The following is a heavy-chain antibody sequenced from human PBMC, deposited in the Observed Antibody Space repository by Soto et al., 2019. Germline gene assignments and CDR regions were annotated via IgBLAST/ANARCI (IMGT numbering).Heavy chain of an antibody. Sequence: QVQLQESGPGLVKPSQTLSLTCTVSGGSISSGNYYWSWLRQPPGKALEWIAYIHYSGDTYYNPSLKSRVTISVDTSKNQFSLKLSSVTAADTAVYYCAREVIAVTVSDAFDIWGQGTVVTVSS. J-gene: IGHJ3*02. CDR2: IHYSGDT. V-gene: IGHV4-30-4*01. CDR1: GGSISSGNYY. D-gene: IGHD6-19*01. CDR3: AREVIAVTVSDAFDI.